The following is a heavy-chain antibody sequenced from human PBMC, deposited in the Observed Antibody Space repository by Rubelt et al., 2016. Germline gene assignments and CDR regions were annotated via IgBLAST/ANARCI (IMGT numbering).Heavy chain of an antibody. CDR1: GFTFSSYA. Sequence: VQLLESGGGLVQPGGSLRLSCAASGFTFSSYAMSWVRQAPGKGLEWVAFIRYDGSHKYYADSVKGRFTISRDKSKNTLYLQMNSLRAEDTAVYYCAKGGNVVVTARLYYFDYWGQGTLVTVSS. V-gene: IGHV3-30*02. CDR3: AKGGNVVVTARLYYFDY. J-gene: IGHJ4*02. CDR2: IRYDGSHK. D-gene: IGHD2-21*02.